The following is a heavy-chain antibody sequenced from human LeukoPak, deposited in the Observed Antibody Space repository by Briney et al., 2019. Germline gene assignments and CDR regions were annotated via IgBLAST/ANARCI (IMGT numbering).Heavy chain of an antibody. CDR1: GFTFSTYW. CDR3: ARDLSGVTGYTYGRGIDY. D-gene: IGHD5-18*01. Sequence: GGSLRLSCAASGFTFSTYWMTWVRQAPGKGLEWVANIKQDGSDKYYVDSVEGRFTISRDNAKNSLYLQMNSLRAEDTAVYYCARDLSGVTGYTYGRGIDYWGQGTLVTVSS. CDR2: IKQDGSDK. V-gene: IGHV3-7*01. J-gene: IGHJ4*02.